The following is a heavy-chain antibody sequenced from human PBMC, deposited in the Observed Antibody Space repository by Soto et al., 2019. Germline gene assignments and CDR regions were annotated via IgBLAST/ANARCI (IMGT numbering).Heavy chain of an antibody. Sequence: QVQLQQWGAGLLKPSETLSLTCAVSGGSFSGYYWCWICQPPGQGLEWIGEINHSGSTNYNPTLKSRVIITVDTSKNQFSLKLSSVTAADTAVYYCARVQGSGSYYNAYGMDVWGPGTTVTVSS. V-gene: IGHV4-34*01. CDR3: ARVQGSGSYYNAYGMDV. J-gene: IGHJ6*02. CDR1: GGSFSGYY. CDR2: INHSGST. D-gene: IGHD3-10*01.